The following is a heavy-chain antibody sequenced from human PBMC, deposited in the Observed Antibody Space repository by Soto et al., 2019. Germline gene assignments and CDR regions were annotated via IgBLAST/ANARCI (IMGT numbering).Heavy chain of an antibody. V-gene: IGHV1-69*01. CDR2: IIPIFGTA. CDR3: ARERRGTVVTPIHYYYGMDV. CDR1: GGTFSSYA. D-gene: IGHD2-21*02. J-gene: IGHJ6*02. Sequence: QVQLVQSGAEVKKPGSSVKVSCKASGGTFSSYAISWVRQAPGQGLEWMGGIIPIFGTANYAQKFQGRVTITADESTSTAYMELSSLRSEDTAVYYCARERRGTVVTPIHYYYGMDVWGQGTTVTVSS.